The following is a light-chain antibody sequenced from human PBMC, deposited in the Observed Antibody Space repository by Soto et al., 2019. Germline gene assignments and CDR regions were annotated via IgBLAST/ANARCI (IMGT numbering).Light chain of an antibody. CDR1: TGAVTSGHY. J-gene: IGLJ1*01. V-gene: IGLV7-46*01. Sequence: QAVVTQEPSLTVSPGGTVTLTCGSSTGAVTSGHYPYWFQQKPGQAPRTLISDTSNKHSWTPARFSGSLLGGKAALTLSCAQPEDEAEYYCLLSYSGARSYVFGTGTKVTVL. CDR2: DTS. CDR3: LLSYSGARSYV.